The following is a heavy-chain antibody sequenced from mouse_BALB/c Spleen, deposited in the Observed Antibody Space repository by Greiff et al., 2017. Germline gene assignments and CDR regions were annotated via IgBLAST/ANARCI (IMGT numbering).Heavy chain of an antibody. CDR1: GFDFSRYW. CDR2: INPDSSTI. V-gene: IGHV4-1*02. CDR3: AREGAYYGNYEAMDY. D-gene: IGHD2-10*01. Sequence: EVKLQESGGGLVQPGGSLKLSCAASGFDFSRYWMSWVRQAPGKGLEWIGEINPDSSTINYTPSLKDKFIISRDNAKNTLYLQMSKVRSEDTALYYCAREGAYYGNYEAMDYWGQGTSVTVSS. J-gene: IGHJ4*01.